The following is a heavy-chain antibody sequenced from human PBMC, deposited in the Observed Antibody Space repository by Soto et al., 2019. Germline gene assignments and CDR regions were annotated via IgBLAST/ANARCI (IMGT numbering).Heavy chain of an antibody. CDR2: ISAYNGNT. V-gene: IGHV1-18*01. CDR1: GYSFTNYG. D-gene: IGHD6-19*01. J-gene: IGHJ6*03. CDR3: ARDRGVAPPVAGSNHYYYHMDV. Sequence: QDQLVQSGVEVKKPGASVKVSCNASGYSFTNYGITWLRQAPGQGFEWMGWISAYNGNTNYAQKFQGRVTLTTDASTSTAYLELRSLRSDDTAVYYCARDRGVAPPVAGSNHYYYHMDVWGKGTTVTVSS.